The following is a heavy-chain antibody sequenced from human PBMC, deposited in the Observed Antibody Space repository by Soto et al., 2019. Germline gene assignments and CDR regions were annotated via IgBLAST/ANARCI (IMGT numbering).Heavy chain of an antibody. CDR3: TTDGSLGGVVVAFHL. Sequence: EVQMVESGGGLVKPGGSLRLSCAASGFSFSDAWMNWVRQAPGKGLEWVGRIKSKARGGAIDYAAPVKGRFIISRDDSKDTLYLQINSLKTEDTAVYYCTTDGSLGGVVVAFHLWGQGTMLTVSS. D-gene: IGHD2-15*01. CDR2: IKSKARGGAI. J-gene: IGHJ3*01. CDR1: GFSFSDAW. V-gene: IGHV3-15*07.